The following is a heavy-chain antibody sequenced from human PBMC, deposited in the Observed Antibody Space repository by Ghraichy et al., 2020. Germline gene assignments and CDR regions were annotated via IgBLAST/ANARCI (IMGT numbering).Heavy chain of an antibody. J-gene: IGHJ6*03. CDR1: RLTFSSYV. CDR2: ISYDGTNQ. Sequence: GGSLRLSCAASRLTFSSYVMHWARQAPGKGLEWVAVISYDGTNQYYADSVKGRFTISRDNSNNTLYLQMNSLTAEDTAVYFCAGGRGRTVTTTYYYYYMDVWGKGTTVTVSS. V-gene: IGHV3-30-3*01. CDR3: AGGRGRTVTTTYYYYYMDV. D-gene: IGHD4-17*01.